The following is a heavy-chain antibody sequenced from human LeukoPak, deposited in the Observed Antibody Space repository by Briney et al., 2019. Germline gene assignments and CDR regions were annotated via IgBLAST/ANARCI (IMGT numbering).Heavy chain of an antibody. V-gene: IGHV4-39*07. D-gene: IGHD3-22*01. J-gene: IGHJ4*02. CDR3: ATFQAGGYVH. CDR1: GGSISSSSYY. Sequence: PSETLSLTCTVSGGSISSSSYYWGWIRQPPGKGLEWIGSIYYSGSTYYNPSLKSRVTISVDTSKNQFSLKLSSVTAADTAVYYCATFQAGGYVHWGQGTLVTVSS. CDR2: IYYSGST.